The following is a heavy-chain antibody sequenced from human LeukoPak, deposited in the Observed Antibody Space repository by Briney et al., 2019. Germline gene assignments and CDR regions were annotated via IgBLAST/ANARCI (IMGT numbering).Heavy chain of an antibody. CDR2: AGTATDT. D-gene: IGHD3-16*01. V-gene: IGHV3-23*01. CDR3: AKEGSRRRFDFDS. CDR1: GFTFSSYS. J-gene: IGHJ4*02. Sequence: GSLRLSCAASGFTFSSYSMNWVRQAPGRGLEWVSAAGTATDTSYADSVKGRFTISRDNSKNTLYLQMNSLGAEDTAVYYCAKEGSRRRFDFDSWGRGTLVTVSS.